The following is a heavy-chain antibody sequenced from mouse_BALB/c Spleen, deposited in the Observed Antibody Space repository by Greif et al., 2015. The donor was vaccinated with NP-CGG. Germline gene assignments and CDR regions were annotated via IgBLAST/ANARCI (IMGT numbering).Heavy chain of an antibody. D-gene: IGHD1-1*01. Sequence: VQLQQSGAELAKPGASVKMSCKASGYTFTSYWMHWVKQRPGQGLEWIGYISPSTGYTEYNQKFKDKATLTADKSSSTAYMQLSSLTSEDSAVYYCASYYYGSSYAMDYWGQGTSVTVSS. CDR1: GYTFTSYW. CDR2: ISPSTGYT. J-gene: IGHJ4*01. V-gene: IGHV1-7*01. CDR3: ASYYYGSSYAMDY.